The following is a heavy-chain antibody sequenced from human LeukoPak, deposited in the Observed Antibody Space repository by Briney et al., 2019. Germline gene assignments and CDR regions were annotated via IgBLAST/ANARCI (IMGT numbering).Heavy chain of an antibody. Sequence: ASVKVSCKASGYTFTGYYLHWVRQAPGQGLEWMGWINPYSGGTNYAQKFQGRVTMTRDTSISTAYMELSRLRSDDTAVYYCVRDRTKYCSSTSCPLDYWGQGTLVTVSS. CDR3: VRDRTKYCSSTSCPLDY. J-gene: IGHJ4*02. CDR1: GYTFTGYY. D-gene: IGHD2-2*01. V-gene: IGHV1-2*02. CDR2: INPYSGGT.